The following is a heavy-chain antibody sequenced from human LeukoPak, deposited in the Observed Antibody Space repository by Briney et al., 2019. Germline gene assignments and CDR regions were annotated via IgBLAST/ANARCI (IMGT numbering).Heavy chain of an antibody. V-gene: IGHV3-23*01. CDR3: AKGGGSRNFDY. J-gene: IGHJ4*02. D-gene: IGHD1-26*01. Sequence: GGSLSLPCPASDFTLRNYPMSWVPQAPGQGLEWVSLISDSGSSTYYADSVKGRFTISRDNSKNTLYLQMNSLRAEDTAVYYCAKGGGSRNFDYWGQGTLVTVSS. CDR1: DFTLRNYP. CDR2: ISDSGSST.